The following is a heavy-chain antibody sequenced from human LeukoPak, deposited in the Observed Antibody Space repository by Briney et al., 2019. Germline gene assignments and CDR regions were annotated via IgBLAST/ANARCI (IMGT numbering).Heavy chain of an antibody. Sequence: GSLRLSCAASGFTFSSYGMSWVRQAPGRGLEWVSGISGSGGSTYYADSVKGRFTISRDNSKNTLYLQMNSLRAEDTAVYYCARDLGQWPLLGAFAYWGQGILVTVSS. CDR1: GFTFSSYG. CDR2: ISGSGGST. CDR3: ARDLGQWPLLGAFAY. V-gene: IGHV3-23*01. J-gene: IGHJ4*02. D-gene: IGHD6-19*01.